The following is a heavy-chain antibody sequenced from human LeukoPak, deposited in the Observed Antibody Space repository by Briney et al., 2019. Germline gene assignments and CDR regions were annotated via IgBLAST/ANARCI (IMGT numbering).Heavy chain of an antibody. V-gene: IGHV3-30*18. J-gene: IGHJ6*02. CDR1: GFTFSSYG. CDR2: ISYDGSNK. CDR3: AKVQGSGSYYRSYYYGMDV. Sequence: GSLRLSCAASGFTFSSYGMHWVRQAPGKGLEWVAVISYDGSNKYYADSVKGRFTISRDNSKNTLYLQMNSLRAEDTAVYYCAKVQGSGSYYRSYYYGMDVWGQGTTVTVSS. D-gene: IGHD3-10*01.